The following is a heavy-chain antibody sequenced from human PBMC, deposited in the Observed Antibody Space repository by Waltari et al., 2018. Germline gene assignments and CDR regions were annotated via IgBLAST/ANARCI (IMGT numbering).Heavy chain of an antibody. D-gene: IGHD6-6*01. V-gene: IGHV4-34*01. CDR3: ARGLLRKFVGAARRGLGDY. J-gene: IGHJ4*02. CDR2: ISQSGST. Sequence: QVQLQQWGAGLLKPSETLSLTCAVYGGSFSGYYWSWTRQPPGQGLEWIGEISQSGSTNCTPTLKSRINISVDTSKNQFSLKMSSVTAADTAVYYCARGLLRKFVGAARRGLGDYWGQGTLVTVSS. CDR1: GGSFSGYY.